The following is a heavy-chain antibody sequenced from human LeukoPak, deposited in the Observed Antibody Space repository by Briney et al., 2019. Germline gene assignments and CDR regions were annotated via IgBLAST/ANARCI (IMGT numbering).Heavy chain of an antibody. D-gene: IGHD2-15*01. Sequence: PGGSLRLSCAASGFTFSSYAMHWVRQAPGKGLEWVAVISYDGSNKYYADSVKGRFTISRDNSKNTLYLQMNSLRAEDTAVYYCARDKGYCSGGSCYTPIAYYFDYWGQGTLVTVSS. CDR1: GFTFSSYA. CDR2: ISYDGSNK. V-gene: IGHV3-30*04. J-gene: IGHJ4*02. CDR3: ARDKGYCSGGSCYTPIAYYFDY.